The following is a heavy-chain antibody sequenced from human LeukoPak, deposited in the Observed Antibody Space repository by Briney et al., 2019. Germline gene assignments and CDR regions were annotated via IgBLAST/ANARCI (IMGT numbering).Heavy chain of an antibody. CDR3: ARDGPVYSGSYQTLDY. CDR1: GFTFSSYA. CDR2: ISYDGSNK. J-gene: IGHJ4*02. D-gene: IGHD1-26*01. V-gene: IGHV3-30-3*01. Sequence: GGSLRLSCAASGFTFSSYAMHWVRQAPGKGLEWVAVISYDGSNKYYADSVKGRFTISRDNSKNTLYLQMNSLRAEDTAVYYCARDGPVYSGSYQTLDYWGQGTLVTVSS.